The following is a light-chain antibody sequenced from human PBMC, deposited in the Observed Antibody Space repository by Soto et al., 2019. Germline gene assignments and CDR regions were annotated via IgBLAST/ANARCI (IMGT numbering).Light chain of an antibody. CDR1: QSISSN. J-gene: IGKJ1*01. CDR3: QHYNNWPPTWT. Sequence: EIVMTQSPATLSVSLGERATLSCRASQSISSNLAWHQQKPGQAPRVLIYGASTRATGVPARFSGSGSGTEFTLTISSLQSEDFAVYFCQHYNNWPPTWTFGQGTKVEV. V-gene: IGKV3-15*01. CDR2: GAS.